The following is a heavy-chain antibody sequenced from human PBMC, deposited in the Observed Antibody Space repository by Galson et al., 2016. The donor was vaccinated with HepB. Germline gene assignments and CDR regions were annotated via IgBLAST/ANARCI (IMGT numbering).Heavy chain of an antibody. V-gene: IGHV4-34*01. CDR3: ARSPDPYCRNFCCYASAIDY. CDR1: GVSFSNYH. Sequence: SETLSLTCAVYGVSFSNYHWGWIRQPQGKGLEWIGEINHSGSTNYNPSLKSRVTISVDTSKNQVSLKLSSVTAADTAVYYCARSPDPYCRNFCCYASAIDYWGQGTLVTVSS. D-gene: IGHD2-2*01. CDR2: INHSGST. J-gene: IGHJ4*02.